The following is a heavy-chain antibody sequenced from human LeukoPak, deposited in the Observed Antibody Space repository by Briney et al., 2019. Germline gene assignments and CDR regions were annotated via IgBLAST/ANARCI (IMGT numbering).Heavy chain of an antibody. CDR1: GFTFSSYA. V-gene: IGHV3-23*01. CDR2: ISGSGGST. CDR3: AKNPISKVVPAAFFDY. D-gene: IGHD2-2*01. J-gene: IGHJ4*03. Sequence: GGSLRLSCAASGFTFSSYAMSWVRQAPGKGLEWVSAISGSGGSTYYADSVKGRFTISRDNSKNTLYLQMNSLRAEDTAVYYCAKNPISKVVPAAFFDYWGQGTMVTVSS.